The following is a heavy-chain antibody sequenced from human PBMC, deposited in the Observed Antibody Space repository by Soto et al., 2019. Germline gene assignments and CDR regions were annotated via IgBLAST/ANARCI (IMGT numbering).Heavy chain of an antibody. CDR2: IIPIFGTA. J-gene: IGHJ3*02. CDR3: AKEAVAGSVVDAFDI. Sequence: QVQLVQSGAEVKKPGSSVKVSCKASGGTFSTYAISWVRQAPGQGLEWMGGIIPIFGTANYAQKFQGRVTITADESTRTAYMELSSLRSEDTAVYYCAKEAVAGSVVDAFDIWGQGTMVTVSS. V-gene: IGHV1-69*12. CDR1: GGTFSTYA. D-gene: IGHD6-19*01.